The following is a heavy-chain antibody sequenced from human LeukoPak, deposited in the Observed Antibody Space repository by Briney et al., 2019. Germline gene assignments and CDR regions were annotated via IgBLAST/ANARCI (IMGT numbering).Heavy chain of an antibody. CDR1: GFTFSTYW. CDR2: IKQDGSEK. J-gene: IGHJ4*02. D-gene: IGHD2-2*01. Sequence: GGSLRLSCAASGFTFSTYWMSWVRQAPGKGLEWVANIKQDGSEKYYVDSVKGRFTISRDNAKNTPYLQMNSLRAEDTAVYYCARDDIVVVPAAFDYWGQGTLVTVSS. V-gene: IGHV3-7*01. CDR3: ARDDIVVVPAAFDY.